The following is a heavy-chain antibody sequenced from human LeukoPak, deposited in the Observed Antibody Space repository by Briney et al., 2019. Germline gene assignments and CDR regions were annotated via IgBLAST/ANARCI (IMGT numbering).Heavy chain of an antibody. Sequence: PSETLSLTCTVAAGFISSSSYYWGWIREPPGKWLGRIESIHYSGSTYYNPSLKSRVTISVDTSNNHFSLQLTSVTAADTAVYYCARQTVGYSYDYYFDYCGQGPLVTVSS. CDR2: IHYSGST. CDR1: AGFISSSSYY. CDR3: ARQTVGYSYDYYFDY. D-gene: IGHD5-18*01. V-gene: IGHV4-39*01. J-gene: IGHJ4*02.